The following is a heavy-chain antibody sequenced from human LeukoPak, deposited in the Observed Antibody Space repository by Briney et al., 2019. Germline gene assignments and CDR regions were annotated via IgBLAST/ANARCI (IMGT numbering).Heavy chain of an antibody. J-gene: IGHJ3*01. CDR2: VSHSETT. V-gene: IGHV4-4*02. Sequence: SETLSLTCAVSGASISATNWWTWVRLPPGKGLEWVGEVSHSETTNYSPSLRGRLRLSVDRATNQISLRLTSVTAADTAVYYCAKESGRGTFDVWGQGTMVTVSS. D-gene: IGHD3-10*01. CDR1: GASISATNW. CDR3: AKESGRGTFDV.